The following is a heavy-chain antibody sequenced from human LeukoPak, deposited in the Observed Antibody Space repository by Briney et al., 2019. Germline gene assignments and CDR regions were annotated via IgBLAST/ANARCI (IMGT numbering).Heavy chain of an antibody. D-gene: IGHD5-18*01. Sequence: PSETLSLTCAVYGGSFSGYYWSWIRQPPGKGLEWIGEINHSGSTNYNPSLKSRVTISVDTSKNQFSLKLSSVTAADTAVYYCARGRYSRNWFGPWGQGTLVTVSS. J-gene: IGHJ5*02. CDR1: GGSFSGYY. CDR3: ARGRYSRNWFGP. CDR2: INHSGST. V-gene: IGHV4-34*01.